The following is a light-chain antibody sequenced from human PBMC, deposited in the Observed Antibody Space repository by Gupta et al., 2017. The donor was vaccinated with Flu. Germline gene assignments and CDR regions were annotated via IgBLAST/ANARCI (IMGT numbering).Light chain of an antibody. V-gene: IGKV1-39*01. CDR1: QYINNY. Sequence: PSSLSASVGDRVTITCRARQYINNYLNWYQQRPGKAPKFLIYAASTLQSGVPSKFSGSGSGTHFTLTISSLQPEDFGTYYCQQRDTTPLTFGGGTKVEIK. CDR2: AAS. CDR3: QQRDTTPLT. J-gene: IGKJ4*01.